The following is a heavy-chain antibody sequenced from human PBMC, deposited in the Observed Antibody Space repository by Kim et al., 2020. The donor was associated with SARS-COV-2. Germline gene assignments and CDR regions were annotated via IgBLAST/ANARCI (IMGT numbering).Heavy chain of an antibody. Sequence: SVKGRLTISRDSSKGTLHRQMNNLRSEDTAVYYCAKDQFSRVYPGGAIDYWGQGTLVTVSS. V-gene: IGHV3-30*02. J-gene: IGHJ4*02. D-gene: IGHD3-10*01. CDR3: AKDQFSRVYPGGAIDY.